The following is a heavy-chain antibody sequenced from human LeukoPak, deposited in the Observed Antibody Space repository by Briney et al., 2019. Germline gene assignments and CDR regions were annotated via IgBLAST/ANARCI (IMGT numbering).Heavy chain of an antibody. CDR1: GGTFSSYT. CDR3: AHDRRSSLRYNWFDP. J-gene: IGHJ5*02. Sequence: ASVKVSCKASGGTFSSYTISWVRQAPGQGLEWMARIIPILGIANYAQKFQGRVTITADKSTSTAYMELSSLRSEDTAVYYCAHDRRSSLRYNWFDPWGQGTLVTVSS. V-gene: IGHV1-69*02. D-gene: IGHD5/OR15-5a*01. CDR2: IIPILGIA.